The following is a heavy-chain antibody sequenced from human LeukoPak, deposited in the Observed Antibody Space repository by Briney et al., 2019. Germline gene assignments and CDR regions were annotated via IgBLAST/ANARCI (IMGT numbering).Heavy chain of an antibody. J-gene: IGHJ4*02. V-gene: IGHV1-18*01. CDR2: INAYNGNT. CDR3: ARFISGYYYYFDY. Sequence: GASVKVSCKTSGYTFTGYGITWVRQAPGQGLEWMGWINAYNGNTDYSQKLQGRVTMTTDTSTSTAYMELRSLRPDDTAVYYCARFISGYYYYFDYWGQGTLVTVSS. D-gene: IGHD5-12*01. CDR1: GYTFTGYG.